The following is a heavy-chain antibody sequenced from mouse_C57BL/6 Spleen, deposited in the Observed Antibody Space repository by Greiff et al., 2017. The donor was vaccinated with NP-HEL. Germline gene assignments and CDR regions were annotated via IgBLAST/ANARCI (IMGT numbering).Heavy chain of an antibody. CDR2: INPNNGGT. Sequence: QLQQSGPELVKPGASVKISCKASGYTFTDYYMNWVKQSHGKSLEWIGDINPNNGGTSYNQKFKGKATLTVDKSSSTAYMELRSLTSEDSAVYYCARSYYGNYYFDYWGQGTTLTVSS. CDR1: GYTFTDYY. J-gene: IGHJ2*01. D-gene: IGHD2-1*01. V-gene: IGHV1-26*01. CDR3: ARSYYGNYYFDY.